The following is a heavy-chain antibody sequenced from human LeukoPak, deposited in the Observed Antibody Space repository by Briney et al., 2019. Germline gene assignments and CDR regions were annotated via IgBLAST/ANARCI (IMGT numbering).Heavy chain of an antibody. CDR2: IYYSGST. Sequence: PSETLSLTCTVSGGSVSSGSYYWSWIRQPPGKGLEWIGYIYYSGSTNYNPSLKSRVTISVDTSKNQFSLKLSSVTAADTAVYYRARYCSSTSCYAPYYYGMDVWGQGTTVTVSS. J-gene: IGHJ6*02. V-gene: IGHV4-61*01. D-gene: IGHD2-2*01. CDR3: ARYCSSTSCYAPYYYGMDV. CDR1: GGSVSSGSYY.